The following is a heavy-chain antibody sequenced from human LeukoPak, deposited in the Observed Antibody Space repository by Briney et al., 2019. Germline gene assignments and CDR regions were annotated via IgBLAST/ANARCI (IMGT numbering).Heavy chain of an antibody. CDR2: IIPIFGTA. CDR3: ASTIAARPLPFDY. D-gene: IGHD6-6*01. J-gene: IGHJ4*02. Sequence: ASVKVSCKASGGTFSSYAISWVRQAPGQGLEWMGGIIPIFGTANYAQKFQGRVTITADESTSTAYMELSSLRSEDTAVYYCASTIAARPLPFDYWGQGTLVTASS. CDR1: GGTFSSYA. V-gene: IGHV1-69*13.